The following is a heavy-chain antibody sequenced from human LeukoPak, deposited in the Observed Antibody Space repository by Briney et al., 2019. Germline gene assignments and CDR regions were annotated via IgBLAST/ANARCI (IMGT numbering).Heavy chain of an antibody. CDR1: GFTFSSYA. D-gene: IGHD3-9*01. CDR2: ISGSGGST. Sequence: GGSLRLSCAASGFTFSSYAMSWVRQAPGKGLEWVSAISGSGGSTYYADSVKGRFTISRDNSKNTLYLQMNSLRAEDTAVYYCAKDFPPRCFDWFTTPGDYYGMDVWGQGTTVTVSS. J-gene: IGHJ6*02. CDR3: AKDFPPRCFDWFTTPGDYYGMDV. V-gene: IGHV3-23*01.